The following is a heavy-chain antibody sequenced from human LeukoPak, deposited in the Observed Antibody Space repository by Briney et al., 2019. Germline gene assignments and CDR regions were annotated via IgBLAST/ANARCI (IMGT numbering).Heavy chain of an antibody. CDR1: GGSISSYY. CDR3: ARHLARRAAGAVDY. V-gene: IGHV4-59*08. Sequence: PSETLSLTCAVSGGSISSYYWSWIRQPPGKGREWIGYIYYSGSTNYNPSLKSRVTISVDTSKNQFSLELSSVTAADTAVYYCARHLARRAAGAVDYWGQGTLVTVSS. CDR2: IYYSGST. D-gene: IGHD6-13*01. J-gene: IGHJ4*02.